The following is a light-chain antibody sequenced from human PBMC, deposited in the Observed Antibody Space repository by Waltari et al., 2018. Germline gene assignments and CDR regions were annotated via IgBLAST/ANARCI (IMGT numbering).Light chain of an antibody. CDR1: QSVLYTDNNKNY. V-gene: IGKV4-1*01. J-gene: IGKJ1*01. Sequence: DIVMTQSPDSLAVSLGERATINCKSSQSVLYTDNNKNYLTWYQQKPGQSPQLLLYWASTRESGVPDRFIGSGSGTDFTLTISSLQDEDVAVYYCQQYYSTCQFGQGTKVEIK. CDR2: WAS. CDR3: QQYYSTCQ.